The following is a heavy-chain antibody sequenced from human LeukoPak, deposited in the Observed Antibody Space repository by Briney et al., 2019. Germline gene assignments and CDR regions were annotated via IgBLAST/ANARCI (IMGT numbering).Heavy chain of an antibody. Sequence: GGSLRLSCAGSGFSFNSYALHWVRQAPGKGLEWVSGISGLGDKQYYADSVKGRFTISRDNSKNTVYLDMNSLRVGETGIYYCAKDSSAWYFYFDSWGQGTPVTVSS. CDR3: AKDSSAWYFYFDS. J-gene: IGHJ4*01. CDR1: GFSFNSYA. CDR2: ISGLGDKQ. V-gene: IGHV3-23*01. D-gene: IGHD6-13*01.